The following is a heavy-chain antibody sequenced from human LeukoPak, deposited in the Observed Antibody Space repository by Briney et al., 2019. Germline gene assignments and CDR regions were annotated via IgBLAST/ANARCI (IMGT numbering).Heavy chain of an antibody. CDR2: IRSKAYGGTT. D-gene: IGHD5-12*01. CDR1: GFTFGDYA. CDR3: TRGGGGYDWESLYNWFDP. Sequence: GRSLRLSCTASGFTFGDYAMSWFRQAPGKGLEWVGFIRSKAYGGTTEYAASVKGRFTTSRDDSKSIAYLQMNSLKTEDTAVYYCTRGGGGYDWESLYNWFDPWGQGTLVTVSS. V-gene: IGHV3-49*03. J-gene: IGHJ5*02.